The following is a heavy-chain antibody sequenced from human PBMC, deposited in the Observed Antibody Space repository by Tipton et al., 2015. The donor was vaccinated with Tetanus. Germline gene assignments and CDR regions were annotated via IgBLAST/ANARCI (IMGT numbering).Heavy chain of an antibody. D-gene: IGHD3-22*01. V-gene: IGHV3-48*02. J-gene: IGHJ4*02. Sequence: SVKGRFTISRDNAKNSVYLQMNSLRDEDTAVYYCAKDSYYDSSGYWYYFDYWGQGTLVTVSS. CDR3: AKDSYYDSSGYWYYFDY.